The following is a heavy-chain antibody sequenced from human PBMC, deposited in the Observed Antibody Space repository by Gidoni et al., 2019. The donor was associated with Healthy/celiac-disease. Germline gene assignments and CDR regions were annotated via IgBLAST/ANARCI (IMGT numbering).Heavy chain of an antibody. J-gene: IGHJ6*02. V-gene: IGHV1-69*09. Sequence: QVQLVQSGAEVQKPGSSVQVSCKASGGTFSSYAISWVRQAPGQGLEWMGRIIPILGIANYAQKFQGRVTSTADKSTSTAYMELSSLRSEDTAVYYCARVPDCSGGSCYSDFYYGMDVWGQGTTVTVSS. CDR2: IIPILGIA. D-gene: IGHD2-15*01. CDR1: GGTFSSYA. CDR3: ARVPDCSGGSCYSDFYYGMDV.